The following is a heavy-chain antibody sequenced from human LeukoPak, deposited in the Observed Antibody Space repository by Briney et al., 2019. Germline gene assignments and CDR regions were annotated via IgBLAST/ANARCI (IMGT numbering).Heavy chain of an antibody. CDR1: GYTFTSYY. D-gene: IGHD1-7*01. CDR2: INPSGGST. J-gene: IGHJ6*03. Sequence: GASVKVSCKASGYTFTSYYMHWVRQAPGQGLEWMGIINPSGGSTSYAQKFQGRVTMTRDMSTSTVYMELSSLRSEDTAVYYCARDGLKLELRGAAVDYYYYMDVWGKGTTVTVSS. V-gene: IGHV1-46*01. CDR3: ARDGLKLELRGAAVDYYYYMDV.